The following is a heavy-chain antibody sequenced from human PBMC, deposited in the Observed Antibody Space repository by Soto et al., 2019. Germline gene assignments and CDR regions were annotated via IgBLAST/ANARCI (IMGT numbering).Heavy chain of an antibody. D-gene: IGHD2-8*01. J-gene: IGHJ6*02. V-gene: IGHV3-21*01. Sequence: EVQLVESGGGLVKPGGSLRLSCAASGFTFSSYSMNWVRRAPGKGLEWVSSISRSSSYIYYADSVKGRFTISRDNAKNSLYLQMNSLRAEDTAVYYCARDEIYCTNGVCYSQYYYGMDVWGQGTTVTVSS. CDR3: ARDEIYCTNGVCYSQYYYGMDV. CDR1: GFTFSSYS. CDR2: ISRSSSYI.